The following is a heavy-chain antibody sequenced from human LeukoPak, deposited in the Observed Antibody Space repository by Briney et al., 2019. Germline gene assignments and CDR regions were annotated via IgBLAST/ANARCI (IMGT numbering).Heavy chain of an antibody. CDR2: IYTSGST. J-gene: IGHJ6*03. CDR1: GGSISSYY. Sequence: PSETLSLTCSVSGGSISSYYWSWIRQPAGKGLEWIGRIYTSGSTNYNPSLKSRVTISVDTSKDQFSLKLSSVTAADTAVYYCARDGPYYDSSGWDYMDVWGKGTTVTISS. V-gene: IGHV4-4*07. CDR3: ARDGPYYDSSGWDYMDV. D-gene: IGHD3-22*01.